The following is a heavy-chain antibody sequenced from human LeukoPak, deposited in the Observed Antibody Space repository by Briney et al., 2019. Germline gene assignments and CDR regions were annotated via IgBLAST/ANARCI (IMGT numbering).Heavy chain of an antibody. CDR1: GYTFTSYD. CDR2: MNPNSGNT. J-gene: IGHJ4*02. Sequence: GASVKVSCKASGYTFTSYDINWVRQATGQGLEWMGWMNPNSGNTGYAQKFQGRVTITRNTSISTAYMELRSLRSDDTAVYYCARVLARVATILALGYWGQGTLVTVSS. V-gene: IGHV1-8*03. D-gene: IGHD5-12*01. CDR3: ARVLARVATILALGY.